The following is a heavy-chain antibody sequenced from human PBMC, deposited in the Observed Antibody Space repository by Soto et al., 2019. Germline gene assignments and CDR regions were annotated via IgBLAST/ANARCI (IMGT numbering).Heavy chain of an antibody. D-gene: IGHD2-2*01. CDR3: ARSSTSANYFDY. CDR2: IYYSGST. J-gene: IGHJ4*02. Sequence: QVQLQESGPGLVKPSQTLSLTCTVSGGSISSGGYYWSWIRQHPGKGLEWIGYIYYSGSTYYNPSLKRRVTIRVDTSKNQFSLKLSSVTAADTAVYYCARSSTSANYFDYWGQGTLVTVSS. CDR1: GGSISSGGYY. V-gene: IGHV4-31*03.